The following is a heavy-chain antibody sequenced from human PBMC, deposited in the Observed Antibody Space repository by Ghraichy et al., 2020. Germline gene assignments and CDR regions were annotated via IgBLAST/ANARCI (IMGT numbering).Heavy chain of an antibody. CDR2: IYYSGST. V-gene: IGHV4-59*08. CDR3: ARVGYYDFWSGYLESRKQNWYFDL. CDR1: GGSISSYY. D-gene: IGHD3-3*01. Sequence: ESLNISCTVSGGSISSYYWSWIRQPPGKGLEWIGYIYYSGSTNYNPSLKSRVTISVDTSKNQFSLKLSSVTAADTAVYYCARVGYYDFWSGYLESRKQNWYFDLWGRGTLVTVSS. J-gene: IGHJ2*01.